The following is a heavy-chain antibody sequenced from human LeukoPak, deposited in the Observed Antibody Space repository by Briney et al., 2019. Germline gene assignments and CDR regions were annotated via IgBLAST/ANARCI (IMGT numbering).Heavy chain of an antibody. V-gene: IGHV4-4*07. CDR1: GGSLSIYH. Sequence: PSETLSLTCTVSGGSLSIYHWSWIRQPAGKGLEWIVRIYNGWSTNYNAFLKSRVTMSVDTSKTQSSLKLSSVTAADTAVYYCARDYVVGSGSYGTHDAFDIWGQGTMVTVSS. CDR3: ARDYVVGSGSYGTHDAFDI. CDR2: IYNGWST. D-gene: IGHD3-10*01. J-gene: IGHJ3*02.